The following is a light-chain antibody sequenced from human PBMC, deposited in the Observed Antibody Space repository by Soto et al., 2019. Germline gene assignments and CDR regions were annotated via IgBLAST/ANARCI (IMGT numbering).Light chain of an antibody. CDR1: QSVSYY. CDR2: DAS. V-gene: IGKV3-11*01. J-gene: IGKJ4*01. CDR3: EYYGTSIT. Sequence: EILMTQSPATLSVSPGERVTFSCRASQSVSYYLAWYQQKPGQAPRLLIYDASNRATGIPARFSGSGSGTDFTLTISSLEPEDFAVYYCEYYGTSITFGGGTKV.